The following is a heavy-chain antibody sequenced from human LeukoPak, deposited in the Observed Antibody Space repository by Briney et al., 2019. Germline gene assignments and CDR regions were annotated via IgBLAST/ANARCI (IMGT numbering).Heavy chain of an antibody. V-gene: IGHV1-2*02. CDR3: AIRCGRSPTTGNCYYGMDV. J-gene: IGHJ6*02. Sequence: GASVKVSCKASGYTFTGYYMHWVRQAPGQGLEWMGWINPNSGGTNYAQKFQGRVTMTRDTSISTAYTELSRLRSDDTAVYYCAIRCGRSPTTGNCYYGMDVWGQGTTVTVSS. CDR1: GYTFTGYY. D-gene: IGHD4-17*01. CDR2: INPNSGGT.